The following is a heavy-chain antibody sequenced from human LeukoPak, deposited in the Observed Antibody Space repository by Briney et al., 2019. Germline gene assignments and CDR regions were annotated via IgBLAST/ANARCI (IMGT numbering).Heavy chain of an antibody. J-gene: IGHJ5*02. V-gene: IGHV3-30*18. CDR1: GFSFSSYG. CDR3: AKGGIPDDP. Sequence: GGSLRLSCAASGFSFSSYGMHWVRQAPGKGLEWVAVISYDGSNKYHADSVKGRFTISRDNSKNTLYLQMNSLRVEDTAVYYCAKGGIPDDPWGQGTLVTVS. D-gene: IGHD2-21*01. CDR2: ISYDGSNK.